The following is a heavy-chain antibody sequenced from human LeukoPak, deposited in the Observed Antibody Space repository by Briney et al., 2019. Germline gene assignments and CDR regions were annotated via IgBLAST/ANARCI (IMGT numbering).Heavy chain of an antibody. CDR3: ARSIHFSGWYYDY. J-gene: IGHJ4*02. V-gene: IGHV4-59*01. Sequence: SETLSLTCTVSGGSITTYYWSWIRQPPGKGLEWIGFIYYSGTTNCNPSLKSRVTISVDTSRTQLSLKLSSVTAADTAVYYCARSIHFSGWYYDYWGQGTLVTVSS. D-gene: IGHD6-19*01. CDR2: IYYSGTT. CDR1: GGSITTYY.